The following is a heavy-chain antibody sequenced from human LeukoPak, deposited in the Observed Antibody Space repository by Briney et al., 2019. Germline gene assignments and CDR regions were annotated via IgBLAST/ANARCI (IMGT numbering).Heavy chain of an antibody. CDR1: GFTFSSYS. V-gene: IGHV3-21*04. D-gene: IGHD2-2*01. CDR2: ISSSSSYI. J-gene: IGHJ6*02. Sequence: PGGSLRLSCAASGFTFSSYSMNWVRQAPGKGLEWVSSISSSSSYIYYADSVKGRFTISRDNAKNSLYLQMNSLRAEDTAVYYCAKPIGYCSSASCFRGGDYYYYGMDVWGQGTTVTVSS. CDR3: AKPIGYCSSASCFRGGDYYYYGMDV.